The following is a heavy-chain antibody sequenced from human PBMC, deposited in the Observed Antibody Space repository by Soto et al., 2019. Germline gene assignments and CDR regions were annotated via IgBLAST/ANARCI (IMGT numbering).Heavy chain of an antibody. D-gene: IGHD2-2*01. CDR3: TSRALYCSSTSCPYYYYYYMDV. CDR1: GFTFGDYA. Sequence: GGSLRLSCTASGFTFGDYAMSWFRQAPGKGLEWVGFIRSKAYGGTTEYAASVKGRFTISRDDSKSIAYLQMNSLKTEDTAVYYCTSRALYCSSTSCPYYYYYYMDVWGKGTTVTVSS. J-gene: IGHJ6*03. V-gene: IGHV3-49*03. CDR2: IRSKAYGGTT.